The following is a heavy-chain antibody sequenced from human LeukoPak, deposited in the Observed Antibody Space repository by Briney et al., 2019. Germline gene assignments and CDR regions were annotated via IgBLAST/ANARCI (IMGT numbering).Heavy chain of an antibody. J-gene: IGHJ4*02. Sequence: GESLNISCKGSGYNFTNFWIGWVRQMPGKGLEWVGIIYPGDSDSIYSPSFQGQVTMSADKSITTAYLQWSSLKASDTAMYYCARSNGYSGRLDYWGQGTLVTVSS. V-gene: IGHV5-51*01. D-gene: IGHD4-17*01. CDR1: GYNFTNFW. CDR3: ARSNGYSGRLDY. CDR2: IYPGDSDS.